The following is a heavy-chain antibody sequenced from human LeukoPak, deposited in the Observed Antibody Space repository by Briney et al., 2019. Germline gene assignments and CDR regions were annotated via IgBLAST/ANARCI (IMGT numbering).Heavy chain of an antibody. V-gene: IGHV4-39*01. CDR2: FYYVGSS. CDR1: GDSINNNNFY. D-gene: IGHD3-10*01. CDR3: ARLSGVYYFDY. J-gene: IGHJ4*02. Sequence: SETLSLTCTVSGDSINNNNFYWSWIRQSPGKGLEWIGTFYYVGSSYSKPSLKSRVTISGDPSKDLLSLKLSSVTAADTAVYYCARLSGVYYFDYWGQGTLVTVSS.